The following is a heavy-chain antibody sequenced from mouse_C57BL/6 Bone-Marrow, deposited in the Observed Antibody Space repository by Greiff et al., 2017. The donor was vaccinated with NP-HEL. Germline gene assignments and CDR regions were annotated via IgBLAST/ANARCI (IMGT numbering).Heavy chain of an antibody. CDR2: IYPRSGNT. CDR1: GYTFTSYG. V-gene: IGHV1-81*01. Sequence: QVQLKQSGAELARPGASVKLSCKASGYTFTSYGISWVKQRTGQGLEWIGEIYPRSGNTYYNEKFKGQATLTADKSSNTAYMELRSLTSEDSAVYVCANDYYYGGSYDWYFYVWGTGTTVTVSA. D-gene: IGHD1-1*01. J-gene: IGHJ1*03. CDR3: ANDYYYGGSYDWYFYV.